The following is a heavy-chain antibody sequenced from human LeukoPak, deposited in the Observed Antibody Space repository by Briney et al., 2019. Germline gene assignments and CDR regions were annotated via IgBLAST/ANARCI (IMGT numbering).Heavy chain of an antibody. CDR1: GFTFSTYA. J-gene: IGHJ4*02. CDR3: AKISSSAESNFDY. CDR2: IWPDGSKK. V-gene: IGHV3-30*02. D-gene: IGHD6-25*01. Sequence: PGGSLRLSCAASGFTFSTYAMHWVRQAPGKGLEWVAFIWPDGSKKYYADSVKGRFAISRENSKNTVYLQMNDLRPEDTALYFCAKISSSAESNFDYWGPGTLLTVSS.